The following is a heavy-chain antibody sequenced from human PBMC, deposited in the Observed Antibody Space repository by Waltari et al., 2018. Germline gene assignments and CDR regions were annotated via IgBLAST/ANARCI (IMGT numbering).Heavy chain of an antibody. Sequence: EVQLVESGGGLVQPGGSLRLYCASSGFTFSSHWMHWVRQAPGKGLVWVSRINSDGSSTSYADSVKGRFTISRDNSKNTLYLQMNSLRAEDTAVYYCARDYGGTFDYWGQGTLVTVSS. V-gene: IGHV3-74*01. CDR1: GFTFSSHW. D-gene: IGHD4-17*01. CDR3: ARDYGGTFDY. J-gene: IGHJ4*02. CDR2: INSDGSST.